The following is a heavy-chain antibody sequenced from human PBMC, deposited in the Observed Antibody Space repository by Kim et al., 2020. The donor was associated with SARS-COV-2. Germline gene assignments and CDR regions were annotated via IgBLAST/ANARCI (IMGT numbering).Heavy chain of an antibody. CDR2: IKSKTDGGTT. Sequence: GGSLRLSCAASVFTFSNAWMSWVRQAPGKGLEWVGRIKSKTDGGTTDYAAPVKGRFTISRDDSKNTLYLQMNSLKTEDTAVYYCTTQPARRSFDYWGQGTLVTVSS. CDR3: TTQPARRSFDY. V-gene: IGHV3-15*01. D-gene: IGHD2-2*01. CDR1: VFTFSNAW. J-gene: IGHJ4*02.